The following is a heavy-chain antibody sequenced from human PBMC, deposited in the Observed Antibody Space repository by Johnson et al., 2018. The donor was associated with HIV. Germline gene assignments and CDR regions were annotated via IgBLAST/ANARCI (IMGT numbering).Heavy chain of an antibody. J-gene: IGHJ3*01. D-gene: IGHD3-22*01. CDR1: GYSFDSHA. CDR3: ARRGSHYYDSHGHLTETGFDL. Sequence: VQLVESGGGLLQPGGSLRLSCAASGYSFDSHAMHWVRQAPGKGPVWVSRLNSDGSSTNYADSVKGRFSISRDNAENTLYLQLNSLRAEDTAVYLCARRGSHYYDSHGHLTETGFDLWGQGTAVTVSS. CDR2: LNSDGSST. V-gene: IGHV3-74*02.